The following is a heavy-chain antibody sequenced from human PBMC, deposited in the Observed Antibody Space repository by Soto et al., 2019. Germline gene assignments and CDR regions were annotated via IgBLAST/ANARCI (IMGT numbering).Heavy chain of an antibody. CDR1: GFNFSYNA. V-gene: IGHV3-23*01. D-gene: IGHD1-1*01. Sequence: QPGGSLRLSCVASGFNFSYNAMSWVRQAPGKGLQWVSTISGSGEKTYYADSVKGRFTISTDNSKNTLFLQMNSLRAEDTAVYYCAKDSLSATISYYYGMDVWGQGTTVTVSS. J-gene: IGHJ6*02. CDR2: ISGSGEKT. CDR3: AKDSLSATISYYYGMDV.